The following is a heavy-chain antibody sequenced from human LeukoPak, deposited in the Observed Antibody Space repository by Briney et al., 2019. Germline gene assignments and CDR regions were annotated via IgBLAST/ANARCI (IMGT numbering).Heavy chain of an antibody. J-gene: IGHJ4*02. Sequence: ASVKVSCKASGYTFTGYYMHWVRQAPGRGLEWMGQINPNSGGTNYAQKFQGRVTMTRDTSISTAYMELSRLRSDDTAVYYCARGCFSVGTSCYPFDYWGQGTLVTVSS. CDR2: INPNSGGT. CDR3: ARGCFSVGTSCYPFDY. CDR1: GYTFTGYY. D-gene: IGHD2-2*01. V-gene: IGHV1-2*06.